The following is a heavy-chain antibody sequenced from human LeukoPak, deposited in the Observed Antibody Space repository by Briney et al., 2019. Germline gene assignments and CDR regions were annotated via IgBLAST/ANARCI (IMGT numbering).Heavy chain of an antibody. CDR1: GFTFSSYG. J-gene: IGHJ4*02. Sequence: GGSLRLSCAASGFTFSSYGMHWVRQAPGKGLEWVAVIWYDGSNKYYADSVKGRFTISRDNSKNTLYLQMSSLRAEDTAVYYCARDRIYHYFDYWGQGTLVTVYS. D-gene: IGHD5/OR15-5a*01. CDR2: IWYDGSNK. CDR3: ARDRIYHYFDY. V-gene: IGHV3-33*01.